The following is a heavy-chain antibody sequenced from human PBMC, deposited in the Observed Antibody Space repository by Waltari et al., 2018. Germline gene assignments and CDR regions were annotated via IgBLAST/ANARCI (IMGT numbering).Heavy chain of an antibody. CDR2: INYDGSQK. Sequence: EVHLVESGGGLVQPGGSLSLSCGASGFTFSRYWMSWVRQTPGKGLEWVANINYDGSQKYYVDSVKGRFSISRDNAKNSVYLQMNSLRVEDTAVYYCAKSRGFEYWGQGTLITVSS. D-gene: IGHD2-2*01. J-gene: IGHJ4*02. CDR1: GFTFSRYW. CDR3: AKSRGFEY. V-gene: IGHV3-7*01.